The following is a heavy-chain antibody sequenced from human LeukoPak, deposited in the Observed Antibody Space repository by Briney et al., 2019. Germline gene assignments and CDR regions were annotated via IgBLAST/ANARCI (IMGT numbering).Heavy chain of an antibody. CDR3: ARQSPRSGKLGTNWFDP. CDR2: IYPGDSDT. V-gene: IGHV5-51*01. Sequence: GESLKISCKGSGYSFTSYWIGWVRQMPGKGLEWMGIIYPGDSDTRYSPSFQGQVTISADKSISTAYMQWSSLKASDTAMYYCARQSPRSGKLGTNWFDPWGQGTLVTVSS. D-gene: IGHD3-10*01. CDR1: GYSFTSYW. J-gene: IGHJ5*02.